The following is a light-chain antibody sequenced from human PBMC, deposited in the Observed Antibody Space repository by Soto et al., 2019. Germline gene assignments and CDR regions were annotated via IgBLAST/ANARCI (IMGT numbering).Light chain of an antibody. Sequence: QSVLTQAPSASGTPGLRVTISCSGSSSNIGSNTVSWYQQVPGTAPKLLIYSNDQRPSGVPDRFSGSKSGTSASLAIGGLQSEDEADYYCAAWDDSLNGWVFGGGTKLTVL. CDR3: AAWDDSLNGWV. CDR1: SSNIGSNT. J-gene: IGLJ3*02. CDR2: SND. V-gene: IGLV1-44*01.